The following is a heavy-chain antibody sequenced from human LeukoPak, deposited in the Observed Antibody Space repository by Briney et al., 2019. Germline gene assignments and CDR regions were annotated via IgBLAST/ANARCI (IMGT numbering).Heavy chain of an antibody. CDR2: ISYDGSNK. V-gene: IGHV3-30*18. J-gene: IGHJ3*02. CDR3: AKRRSSTSRKGDAFDI. Sequence: GGSLRLSCAASGFTFSSYGMHWVRQAPGKGLEWVAVISYDGSNKYYADSVKGRFTISRDNSKNTLYLQMNSLRAEDTAVYYCAKRRSSTSRKGDAFDIWGQGTMVTVSS. D-gene: IGHD2-2*01. CDR1: GFTFSSYG.